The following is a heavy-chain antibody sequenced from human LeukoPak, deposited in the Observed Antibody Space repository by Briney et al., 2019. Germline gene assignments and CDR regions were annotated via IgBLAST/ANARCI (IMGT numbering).Heavy chain of an antibody. J-gene: IGHJ4*02. CDR3: ARDYYDSSGYYYAHDY. CDR1: GGTFCSYA. CDR2: IIPIFGTA. V-gene: IGHV1-69*05. Sequence: SVKVSCKASGGTFCSYAISWVRQAPGQGLEWVGRIIPIFGTANYAQKFQGRVTITTDESTSTAYMELSSLRSEDTALYYCARDYYDSSGYYYAHDYWGQGTLVTVSS. D-gene: IGHD3-22*01.